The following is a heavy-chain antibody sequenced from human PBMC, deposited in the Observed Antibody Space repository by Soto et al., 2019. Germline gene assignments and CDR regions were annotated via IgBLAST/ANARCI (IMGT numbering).Heavy chain of an antibody. V-gene: IGHV1-46*01. CDR2: INPSGGST. D-gene: IGHD3-22*01. Sequence: ASVKVSCKASGYTFTSYYMHWVRQAPGQGLEWMGIINPSGGSTSYAQKFQGRATMTRDTSTSTVYMELSSLRSEDTAVYYCARDRGRLSSGYRYYYYYGMDFWGQGTTVTVSS. J-gene: IGHJ6*02. CDR1: GYTFTSYY. CDR3: ARDRGRLSSGYRYYYYYGMDF.